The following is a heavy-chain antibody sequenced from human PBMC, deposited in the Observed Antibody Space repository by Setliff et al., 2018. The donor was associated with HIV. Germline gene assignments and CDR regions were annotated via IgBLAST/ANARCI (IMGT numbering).Heavy chain of an antibody. J-gene: IGHJ6*03. D-gene: IGHD3-10*01. V-gene: IGHV5-51*01. Sequence: PGESLKISCKGSGYSFTSYWIGWVRQMPGKGLEWMGIIYPGDSDTRYSPSFQGQVTVSRDNAKNALYLQMNGLRVEDTAVYYCARDVYYGAGSLLHYYYLDLWGKGTAVTVSS. CDR2: IYPGDSDT. CDR3: ARDVYYGAGSLLHYYYLDL. CDR1: GYSFTSYW.